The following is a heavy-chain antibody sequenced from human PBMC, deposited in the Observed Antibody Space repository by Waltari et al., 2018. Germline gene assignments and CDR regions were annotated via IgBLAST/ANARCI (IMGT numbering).Heavy chain of an antibody. V-gene: IGHV1-69*01. CDR1: GGTFGRFA. D-gene: IGHD2-2*01. Sequence: QVQLVQSGAEVKKPGSSVKVSCKASGGTFGRFAISWVRQAAGEGLEWMGGVIPKIGASNYAQKFQGRVTITADDSTRIAYMEVSSLSFEDTAVYFCATDTSPPYWGKGTLVIVSS. CDR2: VIPKIGAS. CDR3: ATDTSPPY. J-gene: IGHJ4*02.